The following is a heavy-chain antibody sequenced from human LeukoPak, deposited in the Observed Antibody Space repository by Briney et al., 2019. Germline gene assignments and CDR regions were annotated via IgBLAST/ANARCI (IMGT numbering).Heavy chain of an antibody. CDR1: GYTLTELS. V-gene: IGHV1-24*01. CDR2: FDPEDGET. D-gene: IGHD6-19*01. J-gene: IGHJ4*02. CDR3: ARDSDLGWAVAVTAPFDY. Sequence: GASVKVSCKVSGYTLTELSMHWVRQAPGKGLEWMGGFDPEDGETIYAQKFQGRVTMTEDTSTDTAYMELSSLRSEDTAVYYCARDSDLGWAVAVTAPFDYWGQGTLVTVSS.